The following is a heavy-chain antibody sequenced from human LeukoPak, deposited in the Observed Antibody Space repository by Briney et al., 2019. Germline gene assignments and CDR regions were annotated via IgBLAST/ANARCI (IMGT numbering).Heavy chain of an antibody. V-gene: IGHV4-39*02. CDR2: IYYSGST. CDR1: GGSISSSSYY. D-gene: IGHD3-10*01. Sequence: PSETLSLTCTVSGGSISSSSYYWGWIRQPPGKGLEWIGSIYYSGSTYYNPSLKSRVTISVDTSKNQFSLKLSSVTAADTAVYYCARDKGGTNGSGKVGGWFDPWGQGTLVTVSS. CDR3: ARDKGGTNGSGKVGGWFDP. J-gene: IGHJ5*02.